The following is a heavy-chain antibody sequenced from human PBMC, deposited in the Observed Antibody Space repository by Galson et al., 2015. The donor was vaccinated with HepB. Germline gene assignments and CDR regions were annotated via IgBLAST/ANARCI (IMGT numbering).Heavy chain of an antibody. J-gene: IGHJ4*02. V-gene: IGHV1-46*01. CDR3: AREPATIYSSEEWCLDY. CDR1: GYTFTSYY. Sequence: SVKVSCKASGYTFTSYYMHWVRQAPGQGLEWMGIINPSGGSTSYAQKFQGRVTMTRDTSTSTVYMELSSLRSEDTAVYYCAREPATIYSSEEWCLDYWGQGTLVTVSS. CDR2: INPSGGST. D-gene: IGHD6-25*01.